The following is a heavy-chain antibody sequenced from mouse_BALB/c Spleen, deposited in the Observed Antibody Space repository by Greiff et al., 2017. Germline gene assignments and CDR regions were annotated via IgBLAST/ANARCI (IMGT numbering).Heavy chain of an antibody. CDR2: IWAGGST. CDR1: GFSLTSYG. Sequence: VKLVESGPGLVAPSQSLSITCTVSGFSLTSYGVHWVRQPPGKGLEWLGVIWAGGSTNYNSALMSRLSISKDNSKSQVFLKMNSLQTDDTAMYYCARGWGNSWFAYWGQGTLVTVSA. V-gene: IGHV2-9*02. J-gene: IGHJ3*01. D-gene: IGHD2-1*01. CDR3: ARGWGNSWFAY.